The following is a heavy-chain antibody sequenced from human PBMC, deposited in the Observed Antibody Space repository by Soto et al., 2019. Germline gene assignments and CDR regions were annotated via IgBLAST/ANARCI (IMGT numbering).Heavy chain of an antibody. CDR2: IYYSGST. V-gene: IGHV4-59*01. CDR3: ARVWYYYDSSGYYNPLYYFDY. Sequence: LSLTCTVSGGSISSYYWSWIRQPPGKGLEWIGYIYYSGSTNYNPSLKSRVTISVDTSKNQFSLKLSSVTAADTAVYYCARVWYYYDSSGYYNPLYYFDYWGQGTLVTVSS. J-gene: IGHJ4*02. D-gene: IGHD3-22*01. CDR1: GGSISSYY.